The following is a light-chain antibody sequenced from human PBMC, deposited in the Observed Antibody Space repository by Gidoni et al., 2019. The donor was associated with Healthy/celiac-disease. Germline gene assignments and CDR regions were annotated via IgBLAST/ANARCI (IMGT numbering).Light chain of an antibody. CDR3: QQSYSTSWT. CDR1: QSINRY. CDR2: SAS. Sequence: DSKMTQSTSSLSASVGDRVTIIHRARQSINRYLNWYQQKPGKAPKLLIYSASSLQSGVPSRFSGSGSGTDFTLTISSLQPEDFATYYCQQSYSTSWTFGQGTKVEIK. V-gene: IGKV1-39*01. J-gene: IGKJ1*01.